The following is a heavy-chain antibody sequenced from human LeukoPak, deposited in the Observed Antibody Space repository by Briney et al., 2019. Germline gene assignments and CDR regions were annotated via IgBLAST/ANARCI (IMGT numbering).Heavy chain of an antibody. CDR3: AKYDCSSTSSYFDY. V-gene: IGHV3-23*01. CDR1: GFTFSSYA. D-gene: IGHD2-2*01. Sequence: SGGSLRLSCAASGFTFSSYAMSWVRQAPGKGLEWVSAISGSGGSTYYADSVKGRFTISRDNSKNTLYLQMNSLRAEDTAVYYCAKYDCSSTSSYFDYWGQGTLVTVSS. CDR2: ISGSGGST. J-gene: IGHJ4*02.